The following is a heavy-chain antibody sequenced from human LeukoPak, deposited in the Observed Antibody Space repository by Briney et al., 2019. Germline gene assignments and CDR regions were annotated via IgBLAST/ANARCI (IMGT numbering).Heavy chain of an antibody. D-gene: IGHD6-13*01. V-gene: IGHV3-23*01. CDR2: ISDSGDGT. J-gene: IGHJ4*02. Sequence: PGGFLRLSCAASGFTFRTYVMSLVRPAPGKGLEWVSGISDSGDGTYYAESVKGRFTISRDNSKNTVFLQMNSLRADDTAKYYCAKDKAPGSWHTPSDFWGQGTLVTVSS. CDR3: AKDKAPGSWHTPSDF. CDR1: GFTFRTYV.